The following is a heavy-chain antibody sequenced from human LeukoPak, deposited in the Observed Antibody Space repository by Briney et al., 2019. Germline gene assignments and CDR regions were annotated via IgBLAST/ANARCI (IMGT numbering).Heavy chain of an antibody. CDR1: GFTFNNYW. CDR2: INQDGSGK. Sequence: GGSLRLSCAAFGFTFNNYWMSWVRQAPGKGLEWVANINQDGSGKHYVDSVKGRFTISRDNTKNSLYLQMNSLRAEDTAVYFCAKASIAGAIGVLDYWGQGTLVTVSS. V-gene: IGHV3-7*01. J-gene: IGHJ4*02. D-gene: IGHD1-26*01. CDR3: AKASIAGAIGVLDY.